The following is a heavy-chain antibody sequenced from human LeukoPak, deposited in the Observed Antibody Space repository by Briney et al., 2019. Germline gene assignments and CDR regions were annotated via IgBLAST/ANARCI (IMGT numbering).Heavy chain of an antibody. V-gene: IGHV3-30*02. CDR2: IRYDGSNK. D-gene: IGHD3-10*01. J-gene: IGHJ4*02. CDR3: AKDMVRGFTFSFDY. Sequence: AGGSLRLSCAASGFTFSSYGMHWVRQAPGKGLEWVAFIRYDGSNKYYADSVKGRFTISRDNSKNTLYLQMNSLRAEDTAVYYCAKDMVRGFTFSFDYWGQGTLVTVSS. CDR1: GFTFSSYG.